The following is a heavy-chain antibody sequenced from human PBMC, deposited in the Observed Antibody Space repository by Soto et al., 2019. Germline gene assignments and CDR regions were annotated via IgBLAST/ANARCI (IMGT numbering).Heavy chain of an antibody. V-gene: IGHV4-59*01. Sequence: QVQLQESGPGLVKPSETLSHTCTVSGGSINNYYWTWIRQPPGKRLEWIGYIYYSGSTNYNPALKSRVTIALDTSKSQFSLKLSSVTAADTALYYCARSYSNGWAPPLSDYWGQGTLVTVSS. CDR1: GGSINNYY. D-gene: IGHD6-19*01. CDR3: ARSYSNGWAPPLSDY. CDR2: IYYSGST. J-gene: IGHJ4*02.